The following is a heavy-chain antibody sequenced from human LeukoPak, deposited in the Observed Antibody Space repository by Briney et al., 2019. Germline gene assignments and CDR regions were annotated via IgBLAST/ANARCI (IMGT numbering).Heavy chain of an antibody. J-gene: IGHJ6*02. D-gene: IGHD2-21*02. CDR2: ISTSSSYT. CDR1: GFTFSDYY. Sequence: GGSLRLPCAASGFTFSDYYMSWIRQAPGKGLEWVSYISTSSSYTNYADSVKGRFTISRDNAKNSLYLQMNSPRAEDTAVYYCARDGVVCGGDCYSYYYYYYGMDVWGQGTPVTVSS. CDR3: ARDGVVCGGDCYSYYYYYYGMDV. V-gene: IGHV3-11*06.